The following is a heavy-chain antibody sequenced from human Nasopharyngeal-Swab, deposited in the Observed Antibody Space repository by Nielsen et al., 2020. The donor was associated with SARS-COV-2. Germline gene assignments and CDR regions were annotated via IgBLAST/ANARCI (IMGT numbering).Heavy chain of an antibody. V-gene: IGHV4-39*01. J-gene: IGHJ4*02. Sequence: WIRQPPGKGLEWIGSIYYSGSTYYNPSLKSRVTIFVDTSKNQFSLKLSSVTAADTAVYYCASIAAAGAPGYWGQGTLVTVSS. D-gene: IGHD6-13*01. CDR2: IYYSGST. CDR3: ASIAAAGAPGY.